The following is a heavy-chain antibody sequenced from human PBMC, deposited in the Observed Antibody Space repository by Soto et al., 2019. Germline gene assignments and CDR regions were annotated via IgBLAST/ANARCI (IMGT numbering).Heavy chain of an antibody. V-gene: IGHV1-8*01. J-gene: IGHJ6*02. CDR1: GYTFTSYD. CDR3: ARGLIDYGDFYYYYYYGMDV. CDR2: MNPNSGNT. D-gene: IGHD4-17*01. Sequence: ASVNVSCKASGYTFTSYDINWVRQATGQGLEWMGWMNPNSGNTGYAQKFQGRVTMTRNTSISTAYMELSSLRSEDTAVYYCARGLIDYGDFYYYYYYGMDVWGQGTTVTVSS.